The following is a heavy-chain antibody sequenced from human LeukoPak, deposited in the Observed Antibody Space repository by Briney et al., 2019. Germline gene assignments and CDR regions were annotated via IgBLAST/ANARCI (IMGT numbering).Heavy chain of an antibody. J-gene: IGHJ6*03. CDR3: ARVRVGTYYDTPWNYYYYMDV. V-gene: IGHV1-18*01. Sequence: ASVKVSCKASGYTFTSYGISWVRQAPGQGLEWMGWISAYNGNTNYAQKLQGRVTMTRDMSTSTVYMELSSLRSEDTAVYHCARVRVGTYYDTPWNYYYYMDVWGKGTTVTVSS. CDR2: ISAYNGNT. D-gene: IGHD3-22*01. CDR1: GYTFTSYG.